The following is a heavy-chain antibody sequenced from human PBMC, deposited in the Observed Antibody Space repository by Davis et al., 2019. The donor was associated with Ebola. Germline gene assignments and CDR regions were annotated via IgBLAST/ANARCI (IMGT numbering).Heavy chain of an antibody. CDR3: AKAPITGTTSYYYYYMDV. V-gene: IGHV3-30-3*01. J-gene: IGHJ6*03. Sequence: GGSLRLSCAASGFTFSSYAMHWVRQAPGKGLEWVAVISYDGSNKYYADSVKGRFTISRDKSKNTLYLQMNSLRAEDTAVYYCAKAPITGTTSYYYYYMDVWGKGTTVTVSS. D-gene: IGHD1-7*01. CDR1: GFTFSSYA. CDR2: ISYDGSNK.